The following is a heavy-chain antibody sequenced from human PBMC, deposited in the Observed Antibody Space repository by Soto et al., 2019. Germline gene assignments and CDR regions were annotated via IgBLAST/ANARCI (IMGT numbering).Heavy chain of an antibody. CDR2: IYPGDSDT. Sequence: GESLKISCKGSGYSFTSYWIGWVRQMPGKGLEWMGIIYPGDSDTRYSPSFQGQVTISVDTSKNQFSLKLSSVTAADTAVYYCACSTTAPENWFDPWGQGTLVTVSS. D-gene: IGHD1-7*01. CDR1: GYSFTSYW. J-gene: IGHJ5*02. V-gene: IGHV5-51*01. CDR3: ACSTTAPENWFDP.